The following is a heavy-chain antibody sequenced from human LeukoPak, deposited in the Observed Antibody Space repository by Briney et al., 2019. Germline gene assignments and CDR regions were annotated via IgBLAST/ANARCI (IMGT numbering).Heavy chain of an antibody. CDR2: ISHSGNT. Sequence: SETLSLTCTVSGGSISSYYWSWIRQPPGKGLEWIGFISHSGNTNYNPSLKSRVTISVDTSKNQFSLKLSSVTAADTAVYYCARDIAQSGYSGYDSGFDYWGQGTLVTVSS. V-gene: IGHV4-59*01. D-gene: IGHD5-12*01. CDR1: GGSISSYY. CDR3: ARDIAQSGYSGYDSGFDY. J-gene: IGHJ4*02.